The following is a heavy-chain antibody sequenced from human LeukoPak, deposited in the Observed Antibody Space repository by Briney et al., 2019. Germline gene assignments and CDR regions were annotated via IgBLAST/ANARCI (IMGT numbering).Heavy chain of an antibody. V-gene: IGHV3-48*03. J-gene: IGHJ4*02. CDR3: ARDRRDAYSQNFDY. CDR1: GFTFSDYE. CDR2: IGSSDTTI. Sequence: GGSLRLSCAASGFTFSDYEMNWVRQAPGKGLEWVSYIGSSDTTIYYADSVKGRFTISRDNAKNSLYLQMNSLRAEDTAVDYCARDRRDAYSQNFDYWGQGTLVTVSS. D-gene: IGHD5-24*01.